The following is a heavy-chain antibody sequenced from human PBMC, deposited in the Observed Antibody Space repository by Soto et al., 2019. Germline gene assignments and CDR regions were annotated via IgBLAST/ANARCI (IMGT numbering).Heavy chain of an antibody. Sequence: GESLKISCKGSGYSFTSYWIGWVRQIPGKGLEWVGIIYPGDSDTKYSRSLQGQVTISADKAISTAYLQWSSLKASDTAMYYCARHTAIVVVPDAIDYWGQGTLVTVSS. V-gene: IGHV5-51*01. CDR3: ARHTAIVVVPDAIDY. CDR1: GYSFTSYW. CDR2: IYPGDSDT. D-gene: IGHD2-2*01. J-gene: IGHJ4*02.